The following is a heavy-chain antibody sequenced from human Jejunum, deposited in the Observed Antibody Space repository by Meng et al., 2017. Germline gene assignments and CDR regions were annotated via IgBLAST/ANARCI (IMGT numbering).Heavy chain of an antibody. V-gene: IGHV4-4*07. CDR3: ARDVPGSANMDV. J-gene: IGHJ6*02. D-gene: IGHD3-10*01. CDR2: IYSSGSA. CDR1: GDSINSYY. Sequence: SETLSLTCTVSGDSINSYYWSWLRQPAGKGLEWIGRIYSSGSANYNPSLKSRVTMSVDTSKNQFSLKLNSVTAADTAVYFCARDVPGSANMDVWGQGTTVTVSS.